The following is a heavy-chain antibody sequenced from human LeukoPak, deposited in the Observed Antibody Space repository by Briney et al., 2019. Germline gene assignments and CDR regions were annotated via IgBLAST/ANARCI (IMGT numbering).Heavy chain of an antibody. CDR2: IIPICGTA. CDR1: GGTFISYA. Sequence: GASVKVSCKACGGTFISYAISGGGQAPGEKGEWRGGIIPICGTANYAQKFQGRVTITADKYTSTTYQELSSLRYEETAVYYCARLYGSGTYSTVLDSSGHGNPVTVSS. V-gene: IGHV1-69*06. D-gene: IGHD3-10*01. CDR3: ARLYGSGTYSTVLDS. J-gene: IGHJ5*01.